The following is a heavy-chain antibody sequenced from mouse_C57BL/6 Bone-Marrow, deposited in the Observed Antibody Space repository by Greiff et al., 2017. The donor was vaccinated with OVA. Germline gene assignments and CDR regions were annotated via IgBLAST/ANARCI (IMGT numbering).Heavy chain of an antibody. V-gene: IGHV1-18*01. CDR2: INPNNGGT. CDR3: ARGGQLRLPYYFDY. Sequence: EVKLQESGPELVKPGASVKIPCKASGYTFTDYNMDWVKQSHGKSLEWIGDINPNNGGTIYNQKFKGKATLTVDKSSSTAYMELRSLTSEDTAVYYCARGGQLRLPYYFDYWGQGTTLTVSS. D-gene: IGHD3-2*02. J-gene: IGHJ2*01. CDR1: GYTFTDYN.